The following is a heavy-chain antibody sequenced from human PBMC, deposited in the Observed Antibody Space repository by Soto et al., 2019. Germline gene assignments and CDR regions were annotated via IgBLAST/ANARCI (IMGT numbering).Heavy chain of an antibody. D-gene: IGHD3-10*01. CDR1: GYTFTSYG. CDR3: ARVALLWFGESDLDY. V-gene: IGHV1-18*01. CDR2: ISAYNGNT. J-gene: IGHJ4*02. Sequence: QVQLVQSGAEVKKPGASVKVSCKASGYTFTSYGISWVRQAPGQGLEWMGWISAYNGNTNYAQKLQGRVTMTTDTSTSTAHMELRSLRSDDTAVYYCARVALLWFGESDLDYWGQGTLVTVSS.